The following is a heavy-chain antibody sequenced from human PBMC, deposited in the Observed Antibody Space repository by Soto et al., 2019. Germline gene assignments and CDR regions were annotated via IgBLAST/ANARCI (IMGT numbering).Heavy chain of an antibody. V-gene: IGHV4-61*01. CDR1: DGSVSSGSYY. J-gene: IGHJ6*02. CDR3: ARGDTISGNYYYGMDV. Sequence: QVQLQESGPGLVKPSETLSLTCTVSDGSVSSGSYYWSWIRQPPGKGLEWIGYIYYSGTTNYNPSLQSRVTIALATSKKQVSLKLSSVTAADTAMYYCARGDTISGNYYYGMDVWGQGTTVTVSS. CDR2: IYYSGTT. D-gene: IGHD3-3*01.